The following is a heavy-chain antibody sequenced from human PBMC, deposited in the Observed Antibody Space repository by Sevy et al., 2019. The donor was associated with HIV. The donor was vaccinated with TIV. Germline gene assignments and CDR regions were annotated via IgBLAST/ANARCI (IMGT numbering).Heavy chain of an antibody. V-gene: IGHV3-11*06. Sequence: GGSLRLSCAASGFTFSDYYMSWIRQAPGNGLEWVSYISSSSSYTNYADSVKGRFTISRDNAKNSLYLQMNSLRAEDTAVYYCARVSGYDFWSGKYYYYYGMDVWGQGTTVTVSS. D-gene: IGHD3-3*01. J-gene: IGHJ6*02. CDR3: ARVSGYDFWSGKYYYYYGMDV. CDR1: GFTFSDYY. CDR2: ISSSSSYT.